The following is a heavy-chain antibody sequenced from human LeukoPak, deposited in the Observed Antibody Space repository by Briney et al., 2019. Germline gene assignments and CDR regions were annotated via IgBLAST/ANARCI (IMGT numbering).Heavy chain of an antibody. CDR1: GFTFDDYG. J-gene: IGHJ6*03. CDR3: ARADSSIAARLSRSSIFNYYYYMDV. Sequence: GGSLRLSCAASGFTFDDYGMSWVRQAPGKGLEWVSSIQWNDDSTGYADSVKGRFTISRDNAKNSLYLQMNSLRAEDTAVYYCARADSSIAARLSRSSIFNYYYYMDVWGKGTTVTVSS. V-gene: IGHV3-20*04. CDR2: IQWNDDST. D-gene: IGHD6-6*01.